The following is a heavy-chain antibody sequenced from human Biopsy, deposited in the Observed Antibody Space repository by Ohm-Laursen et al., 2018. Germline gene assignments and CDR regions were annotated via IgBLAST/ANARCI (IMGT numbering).Heavy chain of an antibody. D-gene: IGHD6-19*01. CDR2: IYSGGNT. Sequence: TLSLTCTVSGGSIGSFFWSWIRQSPGQGLEYIGFIYSGGNTNYSPSLKNRVTMSVDTSKNQFYLKLYSVTAADTAVYYCARGRRTSGWPYFDNWGQGALVIVSP. CDR3: ARGRRTSGWPYFDN. V-gene: IGHV4-59*01. J-gene: IGHJ4*02. CDR1: GGSIGSFF.